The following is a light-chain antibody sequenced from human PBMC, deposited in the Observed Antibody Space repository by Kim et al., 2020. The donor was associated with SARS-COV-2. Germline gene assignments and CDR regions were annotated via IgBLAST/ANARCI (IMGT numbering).Light chain of an antibody. CDR3: SSYAGSSRWV. CDR2: EVT. J-gene: IGLJ3*02. CDR1: SSDIGGFNS. V-gene: IGLV2-8*01. Sequence: QSALTQPPSASGSPGQSVTISCTGTSSDIGGFNSVSWYQQHPGKAPKLMIYEVTKRPSGVPDRFSGSKSGNTASLTVSGLQAEDEADYYCSSYAGSSRWVFGGGTQLTVL.